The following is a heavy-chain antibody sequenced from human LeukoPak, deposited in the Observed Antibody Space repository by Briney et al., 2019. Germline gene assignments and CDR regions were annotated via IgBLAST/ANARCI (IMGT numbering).Heavy chain of an antibody. CDR1: GGSFSGYY. CDR3: ASDPTTEFDY. CDR2: INHSGST. Sequence: SETLSLTCAVYGGSFSGYYWSWIRQPPGKGQEWIGEINHSGSTNYNPSLKSRVTISVDTSKNQFSLKLSSVTAADTAVYYCASDPTTEFDYWGQGTLVTVSS. V-gene: IGHV4-34*01. J-gene: IGHJ4*02. D-gene: IGHD1-26*01.